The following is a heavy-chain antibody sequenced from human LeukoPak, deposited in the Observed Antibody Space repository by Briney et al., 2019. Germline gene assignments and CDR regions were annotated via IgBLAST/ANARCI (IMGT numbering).Heavy chain of an antibody. CDR1: GGTFSSYA. J-gene: IGHJ3*02. Sequence: SVKVSCKASGGTFSSYAISWVRQAPGQGLEWMGGIIPIFGTANYAQKFQGRVTITTDESTSTAYMELSSLRSEDTAVYCCARGGGWLSGAFDIWGQGTMVTVSS. V-gene: IGHV1-69*05. CDR3: ARGGGWLSGAFDI. CDR2: IIPIFGTA. D-gene: IGHD2-15*01.